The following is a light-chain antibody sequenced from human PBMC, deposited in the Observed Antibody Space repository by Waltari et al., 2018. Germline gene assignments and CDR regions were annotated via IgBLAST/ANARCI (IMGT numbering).Light chain of an antibody. CDR2: EAT. V-gene: IGLV2-23*01. CDR1: SSDVGTYNL. J-gene: IGLJ1*01. Sequence: QSALTQPASVSGSPGQSLAVSCTGSSSDVGTYNLVSWYQQHPGKAPKPIIYEATKRPSGVSNRCSGSKSGNMASRTISGLQAEDEAEYYCCSFAGRSTWVFGTGTKVTVL. CDR3: CSFAGRSTWV.